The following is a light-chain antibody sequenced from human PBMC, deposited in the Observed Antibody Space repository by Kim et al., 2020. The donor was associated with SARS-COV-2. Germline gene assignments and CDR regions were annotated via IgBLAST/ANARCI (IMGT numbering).Light chain of an antibody. V-gene: IGKV3-11*02. CDR1: QRRSDC. J-gene: IGKJ4*01. CDR3: QQRSNWPLT. Sequence: CLAPGDTSALCWRAGQRRSDCVAGYQREPGQAPGLRVRDASERAPGIPARFGGGGSGRDFTLTMSRLESEDFAVYYCQQRSNWPLTFGGGTKLEI. CDR2: DAS.